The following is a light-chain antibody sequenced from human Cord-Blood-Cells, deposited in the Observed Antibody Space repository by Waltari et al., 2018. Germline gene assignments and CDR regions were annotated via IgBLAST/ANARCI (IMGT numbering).Light chain of an antibody. CDR3: SSYAGSNNYV. J-gene: IGLJ1*01. Sequence: QSALTQPPSASGSPGQSVPISCTGTSSDVGGYHYGSWYQQHPGKAPKLMIYEVSKRPSGVPDRFSGSKSGNTASLTVSGLQAEDEADYYCSSYAGSNNYVFGTGTKVTVL. CDR1: SSDVGGYHY. V-gene: IGLV2-8*01. CDR2: EVS.